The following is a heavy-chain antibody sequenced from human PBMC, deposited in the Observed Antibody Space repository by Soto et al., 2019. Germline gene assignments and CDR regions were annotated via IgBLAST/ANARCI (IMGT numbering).Heavy chain of an antibody. J-gene: IGHJ6*03. V-gene: IGHV4-59*01. CDR3: ARSTQRPAMVLNYYGSGSKDYYYYYYMDV. Sequence: SETLSLTCTVSGGSISSCYWSWIRQPPGKGLEWIGYIYYSGSTNYNPSLKSRVTISVDTSKNQFSLKLSSVTAADTAVYYCARSTQRPAMVLNYYGSGSKDYYYYYYMDVWGKGTTVTVSS. CDR1: GGSISSCY. CDR2: IYYSGST. D-gene: IGHD3-10*01.